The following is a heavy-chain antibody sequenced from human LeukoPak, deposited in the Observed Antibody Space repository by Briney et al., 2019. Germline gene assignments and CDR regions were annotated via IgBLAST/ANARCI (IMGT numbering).Heavy chain of an antibody. CDR2: IKQDGSEK. J-gene: IGHJ4*02. CDR3: ARLSIASPSTFDY. V-gene: IGHV3-7*01. Sequence: GGSLRLSCSASGFTFSSYWMSWVRQAPGKGLEWVANIKQDGSEKYYVDSVKGRFTISRDNAKNSLYLQMNSLRAEDTAVYYCARLSIASPSTFDYWGQGTLVTVSS. D-gene: IGHD6-6*01. CDR1: GFTFSSYW.